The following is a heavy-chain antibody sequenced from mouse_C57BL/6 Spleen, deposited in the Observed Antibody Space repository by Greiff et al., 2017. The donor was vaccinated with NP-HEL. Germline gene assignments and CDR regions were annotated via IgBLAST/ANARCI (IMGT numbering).Heavy chain of an antibody. CDR2: INPNNGGT. D-gene: IGHD5-2*01. J-gene: IGHJ1*03. CDR3: ARKVEYEYFDV. V-gene: IGHV1-22*01. Sequence: EVQLQQSGPELVKPGASVKMSCKASGYTFTDYYMHWVKQSHGKSLEWIGYINPNNGGTSYNQKFKGKATLTVNKSSSTAYMELRSLTSEDSAVYYCARKVEYEYFDVWGTGTTVTVSS. CDR1: GYTFTDYY.